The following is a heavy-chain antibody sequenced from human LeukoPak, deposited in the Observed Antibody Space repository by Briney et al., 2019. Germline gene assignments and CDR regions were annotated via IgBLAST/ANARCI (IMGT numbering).Heavy chain of an antibody. CDR3: ARVLAVAGTYYYDYYMDV. Sequence: SETLSLTCTVSGGSISSYYWSWIRQPAGKGLEWIGRIYTSGSTNYNPSLKSRVTMSVDTSKNQFSLKLSSVTAADTAVYYCARVLAVAGTYYYDYYMDVWGKGTTVTVSS. D-gene: IGHD6-19*01. J-gene: IGHJ6*03. V-gene: IGHV4-4*07. CDR2: IYTSGST. CDR1: GGSISSYY.